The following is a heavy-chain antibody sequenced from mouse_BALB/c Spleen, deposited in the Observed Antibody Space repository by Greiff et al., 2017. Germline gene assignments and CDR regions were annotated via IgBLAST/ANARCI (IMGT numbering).Heavy chain of an antibody. J-gene: IGHJ3*01. V-gene: IGHV1S22*01. Sequence: LQQPGSELVRPGASVKLSCKASGYTFTSYWMHWVKQRHGQGLEWIGNIYPGSGSTNYDEKFKSKGTLTVDTSSSTAYMHLSSLTSEDSAVYYCTRGDYDGGFAYWGQGTLVTVSA. CDR1: GYTFTSYW. D-gene: IGHD2-4*01. CDR3: TRGDYDGGFAY. CDR2: IYPGSGST.